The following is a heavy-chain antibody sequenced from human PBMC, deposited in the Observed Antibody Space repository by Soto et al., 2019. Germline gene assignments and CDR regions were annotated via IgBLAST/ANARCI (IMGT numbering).Heavy chain of an antibody. V-gene: IGHV1-2*04. Sequence: ASVKVSCTASGYTFTGYYMHWVRQAPGQGLEWMGWINPNSGGTNYAQKFQGWVTMTRDTSISTAYMELSRLRSDDTAVYYCARRSPRDIVVVVAATPAAFDIWGQGTMVTVSS. CDR1: GYTFTGYY. CDR2: INPNSGGT. J-gene: IGHJ3*02. D-gene: IGHD2-15*01. CDR3: ARRSPRDIVVVVAATPAAFDI.